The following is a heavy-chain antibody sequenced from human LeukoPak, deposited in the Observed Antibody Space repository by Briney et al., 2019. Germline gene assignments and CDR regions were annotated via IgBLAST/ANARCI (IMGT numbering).Heavy chain of an antibody. CDR2: ISYTGST. V-gene: IGHV4-59*01. D-gene: IGHD5-12*01. CDR3: ARALTIGRLPYFDY. CDR1: GGSISSYY. J-gene: IGHJ4*02. Sequence: SETLSLTCTVSGGSISSYYWSWIRQPPGKGLEWIGYISYTGSTNYNPSLESRVTISVDTSKSQFSLKLNSVTAADTAVYYCARALTIGRLPYFDYWGQGTLVTVSS.